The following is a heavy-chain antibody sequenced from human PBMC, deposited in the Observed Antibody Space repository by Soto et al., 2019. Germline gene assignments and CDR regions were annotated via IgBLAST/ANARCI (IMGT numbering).Heavy chain of an antibody. J-gene: IGHJ6*02. Sequence: PSETLSLTCAVAGGAISSSTWWSWVRQPPGKGLEWSGEIYHSGSPNYNPSLKSRVTISVDKSKNQFSLKLSSVTAADTAVYYCARGDWGSSRPQHYSYYGMDVWGQGTTVT. D-gene: IGHD6-6*01. V-gene: IGHV4-4*02. CDR1: GGAISSSTW. CDR3: ARGDWGSSRPQHYSYYGMDV. CDR2: IYHSGSP.